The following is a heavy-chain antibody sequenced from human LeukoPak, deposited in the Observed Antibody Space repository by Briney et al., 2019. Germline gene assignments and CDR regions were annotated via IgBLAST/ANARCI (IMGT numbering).Heavy chain of an antibody. Sequence: ASVNVSCKASGYTFTSYGISWVRQAPGQGLEWMGWISAYNGNTNYAQKLQGRVTMTTDTSTSTAYMELRSLRSDDTAVYYCARDSPRLPTLYYFDYWGQGTLVTVSS. CDR3: ARDSPRLPTLYYFDY. V-gene: IGHV1-18*04. D-gene: IGHD6-25*01. CDR1: GYTFTSYG. J-gene: IGHJ4*02. CDR2: ISAYNGNT.